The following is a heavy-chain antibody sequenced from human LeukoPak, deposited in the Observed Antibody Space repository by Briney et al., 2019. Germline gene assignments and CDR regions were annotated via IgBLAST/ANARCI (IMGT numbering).Heavy chain of an antibody. Sequence: GGSLRLSCAASGFTVSSNYMSWVRQAPGEGLEWVSVIYSGGSTYYADSVKGRFTISRDNSKNTLYLQMNSLRAEDTAVYYCARVRRYYFDYWGQGTLVTVSS. D-gene: IGHD6-25*01. CDR2: IYSGGST. V-gene: IGHV3-53*01. CDR3: ARVRRYYFDY. CDR1: GFTVSSNY. J-gene: IGHJ4*02.